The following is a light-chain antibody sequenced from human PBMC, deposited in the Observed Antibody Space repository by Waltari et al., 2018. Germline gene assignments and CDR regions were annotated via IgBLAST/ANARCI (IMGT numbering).Light chain of an antibody. Sequence: EIVMTQSPATLSVSPGERATLSCRASQSVNSNLAWYQQKPGQSPRLLIYGASTRATGIPARFSGSGSGTEFTLTISSLQSEDFATYYCQQYDNLPITFGQGTRLEIK. CDR3: QQYDNLPIT. V-gene: IGKV3-15*01. CDR2: GAS. J-gene: IGKJ5*01. CDR1: QSVNSN.